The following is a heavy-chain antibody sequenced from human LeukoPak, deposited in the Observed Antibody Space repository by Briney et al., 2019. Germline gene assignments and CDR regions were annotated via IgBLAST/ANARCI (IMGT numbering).Heavy chain of an antibody. CDR1: GFSLNSDRVA. D-gene: IGHD2-2*01. CDR3: AHRSIRVPAMPFDY. V-gene: IGHV2-5*02. CDR2: IYWDGDK. Sequence: KASGPTLVNPTQTLTLSCTFSGFSLNSDRVAVAWIRQPPGKALEWLALIYWDGDKRYSPALKRRLTITKDTSQNQVVLTMTNMDPVDTATYFCAHRSIRVPAMPFDYWGQGTLVTVSS. J-gene: IGHJ4*02.